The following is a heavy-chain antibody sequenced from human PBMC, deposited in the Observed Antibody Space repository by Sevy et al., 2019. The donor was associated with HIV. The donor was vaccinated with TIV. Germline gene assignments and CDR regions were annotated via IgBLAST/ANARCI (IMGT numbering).Heavy chain of an antibody. V-gene: IGHV4-34*01. CDR1: GGSFSGYY. CDR2: INHSGST. CDR3: ARMHGMRTV. Sequence: SETLSLTCAVYGGSFSGYYWSWIRQPPGKGLEWIGEINHSGSTNYNPTLKSRVTISVDTSKNQFSLKLSSVTAADTAVYYCARMHGMRTVWGQGTLVTVSS. J-gene: IGHJ4*02. D-gene: IGHD4-17*01.